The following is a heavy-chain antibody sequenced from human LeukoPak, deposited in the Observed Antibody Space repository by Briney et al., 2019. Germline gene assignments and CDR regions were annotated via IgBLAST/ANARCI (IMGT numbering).Heavy chain of an antibody. CDR3: ARVTYGDYY. J-gene: IGHJ4*02. CDR2: IKEEGSGK. D-gene: IGHD4-17*01. Sequence: GGSLRLSCAASGFTFSSYWMSWVRQAPGKGLERVANIKEEGSGKYYVDSVKGRFTISRDNAKNSLYLQMNSLRAEDTAVYYCARVTYGDYYWGQGTLVTVSS. V-gene: IGHV3-7*05. CDR1: GFTFSSYW.